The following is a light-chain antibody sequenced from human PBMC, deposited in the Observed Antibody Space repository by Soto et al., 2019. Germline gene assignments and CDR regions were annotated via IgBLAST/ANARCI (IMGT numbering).Light chain of an antibody. CDR2: DVF. Sequence: DMQLTQSPSSLSASVGDRVTITCRASQSITYWLAWYQQNPGRAPKLLIYDVFNLQSGVPSRFSGSGSGTEFTLTISSLQPDDSATYYCQQYHSFSFTFGQGTKVDIK. V-gene: IGKV1-5*01. J-gene: IGKJ2*01. CDR3: QQYHSFSFT. CDR1: QSITYW.